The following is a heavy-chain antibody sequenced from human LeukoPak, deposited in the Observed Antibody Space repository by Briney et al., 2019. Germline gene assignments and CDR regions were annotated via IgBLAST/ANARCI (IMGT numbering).Heavy chain of an antibody. D-gene: IGHD3-22*01. J-gene: IGHJ4*02. V-gene: IGHV3-48*01. Sequence: GGSLRLSCAASGFTVSSYSMNWVRQAPGKGLEWVSYSDRSSSSSSKYYADSVKGRFTISRDSAKNSLFLQMNSLRAEDTAVYYCARDRGYYDSSGYYSTPYYFDYWGQGTLVTVSS. CDR1: GFTVSSYS. CDR2: SDRSSSSSSK. CDR3: ARDRGYYDSSGYYSTPYYFDY.